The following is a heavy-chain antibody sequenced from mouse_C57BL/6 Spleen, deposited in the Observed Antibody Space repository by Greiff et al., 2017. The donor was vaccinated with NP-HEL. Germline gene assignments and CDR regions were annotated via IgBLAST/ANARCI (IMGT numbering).Heavy chain of an antibody. CDR1: GFTFSDYG. CDR3: ARRAVTPFDY. V-gene: IGHV5-17*01. D-gene: IGHD2-3*01. J-gene: IGHJ2*01. Sequence: DVKLVESGGGLVKPGGSLKLSCAASGFTFSDYGMHWVRQAPEKGLEWVAYISSGSSTIYYADTVKGRFTISRDNAKNTLFLQMTSLRSEDTAMYYCARRAVTPFDYWGQGTTLTVSS. CDR2: ISSGSSTI.